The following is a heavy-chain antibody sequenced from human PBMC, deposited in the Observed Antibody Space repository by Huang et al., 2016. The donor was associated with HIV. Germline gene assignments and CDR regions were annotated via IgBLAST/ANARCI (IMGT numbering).Heavy chain of an antibody. CDR2: ISDYSGNR. CDR1: GYNFVSYT. Sequence: QVHLVQSGAEVKKPGASVRVSCTTSGYNFVSYTLPWVRQAPGQGLEWLGWISDYSGNRNDAQNFQVRASMTTDRSTSTAYMELRSLRPDDTAVYYCARGVPALGIRGRYYFDSWGQGTLVTVSS. J-gene: IGHJ4*02. CDR3: ARGVPALGIRGRYYFDS. D-gene: IGHD7-27*01. V-gene: IGHV1-18*04.